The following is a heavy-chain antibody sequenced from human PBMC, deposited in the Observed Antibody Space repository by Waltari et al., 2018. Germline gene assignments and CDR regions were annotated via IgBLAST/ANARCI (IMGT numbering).Heavy chain of an antibody. V-gene: IGHV4-38-2*01. J-gene: IGHJ2*01. D-gene: IGHD2-8*01. CDR1: GYPIGSGFY. CDR3: ARGGFDTKAYFDL. CDR2: VSHSGGT. Sequence: QVQLHESGPGLGKPSETLSLTCAVSGYPIGSGFYWGWIRQPPGKDLEWIGSVSHSGGTFYTPSPMSRVTITMDTAKNQLSLKVTSVTAANTAIYYCARGGFDTKAYFDLWGRGTLVTVSS.